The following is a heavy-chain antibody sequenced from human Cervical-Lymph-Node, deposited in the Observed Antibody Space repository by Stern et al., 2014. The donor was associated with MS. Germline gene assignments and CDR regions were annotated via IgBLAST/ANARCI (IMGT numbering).Heavy chain of an antibody. D-gene: IGHD3-22*01. V-gene: IGHV3-21*01. J-gene: IGHJ4*02. Sequence: EVQLVESGGGLVKPGGALRLSCAASGFTFSSYSMNWVRQATGKGLEWVSSISSSSSYIYYADSVKGRFTISRDNAKNSLYLQMNSLRAEDTAVYYCARDQLSYYDSSGYPGPLDYWGQGTLVTVSS. CDR3: ARDQLSYYDSSGYPGPLDY. CDR2: ISSSSSYI. CDR1: GFTFSSYS.